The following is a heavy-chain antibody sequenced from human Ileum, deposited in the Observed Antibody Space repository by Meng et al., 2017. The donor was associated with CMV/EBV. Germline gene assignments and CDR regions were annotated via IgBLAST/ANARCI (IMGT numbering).Heavy chain of an antibody. V-gene: IGHV3-48*03. CDR1: GFTFSNHE. J-gene: IGHJ4*02. Sequence: SLRLSCAGSGFTFSNHEMNWVRQAPGKGLEWVAYISNSGSRQYYADSVRGRFTVSRDNAKNSMYLQMNSLRAEDAALYYCTRDLIIAGTTILDYWGQGTLVTVSS. CDR3: TRDLIIAGTTILDY. CDR2: ISNSGSRQ. D-gene: IGHD1-7*01.